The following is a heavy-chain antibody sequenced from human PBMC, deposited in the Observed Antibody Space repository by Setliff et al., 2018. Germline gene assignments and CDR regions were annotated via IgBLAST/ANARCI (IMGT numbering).Heavy chain of an antibody. D-gene: IGHD3-22*01. CDR2: IGGRGIST. CDR3: ARDPYYYDSSGYYYRNY. J-gene: IGHJ4*02. CDR1: GFTFGDFA. Sequence: GGSLRLSCAASGFTFGDFAMTWVRQAPGKGLEWVSGIGGRGISTYYADSVKGRFIISRDNSENTLYLQMNSLRAEDTAVYYCARDPYYYDSSGYYYRNYWGQGTLVTVSS. V-gene: IGHV3-23*01.